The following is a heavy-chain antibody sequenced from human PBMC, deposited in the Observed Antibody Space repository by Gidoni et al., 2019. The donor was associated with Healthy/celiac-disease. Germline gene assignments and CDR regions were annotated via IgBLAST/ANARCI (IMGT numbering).Heavy chain of an antibody. CDR1: GGSIRSSSYY. J-gene: IGHJ4*02. CDR2: IYYSGST. CDR3: AGPLWAAAINY. V-gene: IGHV4-39*01. D-gene: IGHD6-13*01. Sequence: QLQLQESGPGLVKPSETLSLTCTVSGGSIRSSSYYWGWIRQPPGKGLEWIGSIYYSGSTYYNPSLKSRVTISVDTSKNQFSLKLSSVTAADTAVYYCAGPLWAAAINYWGQGTLVTVSS.